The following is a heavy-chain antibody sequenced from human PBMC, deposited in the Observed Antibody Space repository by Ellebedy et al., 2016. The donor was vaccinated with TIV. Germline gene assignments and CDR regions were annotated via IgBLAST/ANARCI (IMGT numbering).Heavy chain of an antibody. V-gene: IGHV1-69*04. CDR2: IIPILGIA. D-gene: IGHD3-9*01. CDR1: GGTFSSYA. Sequence: ASVKVSCKASGGTFSSYAISWVRQAPGQGLKWMGRIIPILGIANYAQKFQGRVTITADKSTSTAYMELSSLRSEDTAVYYCARDRKADYDILTGHTIAYYGMDVWGQGTTVTVSS. CDR3: ARDRKADYDILTGHTIAYYGMDV. J-gene: IGHJ6*02.